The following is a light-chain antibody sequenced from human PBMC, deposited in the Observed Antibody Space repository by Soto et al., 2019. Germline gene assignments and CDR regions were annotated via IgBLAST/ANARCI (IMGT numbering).Light chain of an antibody. V-gene: IGLV2-8*01. J-gene: IGLJ3*02. CDR3: SSYVGSKV. CDR2: EVS. Sequence: QSVLTQPPSASGSLGQSVTISCTGTSSDVGGYNYVSWYQQHPGKAPKLMISEVSKRPSGVPDRFSGSKSGNTASLTVSGFQAEDEADYYCSSYVGSKVFGGGTKVTVL. CDR1: SSDVGGYNY.